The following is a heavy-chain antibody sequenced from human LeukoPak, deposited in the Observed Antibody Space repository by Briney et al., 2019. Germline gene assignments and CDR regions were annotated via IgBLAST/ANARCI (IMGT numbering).Heavy chain of an antibody. V-gene: IGHV1-2*02. J-gene: IGHJ5*02. Sequence: ASVKVSCKASGYTFTGYYMHWVRQAPGQGLEWMGWSNPNSGGTNYAQKFQGRVTRTRDTSISTAYMELSRLRSDDTAVYYCARDSGFWSGYSRYNWFDPWGQGTLVTVSS. CDR2: SNPNSGGT. D-gene: IGHD3-3*01. CDR1: GYTFTGYY. CDR3: ARDSGFWSGYSRYNWFDP.